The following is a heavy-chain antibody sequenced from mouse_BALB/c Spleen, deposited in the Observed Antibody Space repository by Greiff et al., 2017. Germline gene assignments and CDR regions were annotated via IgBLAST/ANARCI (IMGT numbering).Heavy chain of an antibody. Sequence: EVKLVESGGGLVQPGGSLRLSCATSGFTFSDFYMEWVRQPPGKRLEWIAASRNKANDYTTEYSASVKGRFIVSRDTSQSILYLQMNALRAEDTAIYYCARANWDSWFAYWGQGTLVTVSA. CDR1: GFTFSDFY. CDR3: ARANWDSWFAY. CDR2: SRNKANDYTT. J-gene: IGHJ3*01. V-gene: IGHV7-1*02. D-gene: IGHD4-1*01.